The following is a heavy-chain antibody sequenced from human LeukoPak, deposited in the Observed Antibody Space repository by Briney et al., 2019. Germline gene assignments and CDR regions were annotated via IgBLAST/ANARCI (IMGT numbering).Heavy chain of an antibody. D-gene: IGHD3-3*01. CDR1: GYTFTSYG. Sequence: ASVKVSCKASGYTFTSYGISWVRQAPGQGLEWMGWISAYNGNTNYAQKLQGRVTMTTDTSTSTAYMELRSLRSDDTAVYYGAREGAPNRRYYDFWSGYSSTKYGMDVWGQGTTVTVSS. CDR2: ISAYNGNT. CDR3: AREGAPNRRYYDFWSGYSSTKYGMDV. V-gene: IGHV1-18*01. J-gene: IGHJ6*02.